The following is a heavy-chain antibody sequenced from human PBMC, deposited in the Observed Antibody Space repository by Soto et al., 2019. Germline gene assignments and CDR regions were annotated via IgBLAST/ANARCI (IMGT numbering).Heavy chain of an antibody. CDR2: IYYSGRN. CDR1: GGSIDNYEYY. Sequence: PSETLSLTCTVSGGSIDNYEYYWIWIRPPPGKGLEWVGYIYYSGRNNYNPSLNSPLTISLDTSKNQVSLRLTSVNAADTAMYYCSRDRSNAPDYFDFWGQGTLVTVSS. CDR3: SRDRSNAPDYFDF. J-gene: IGHJ4*02. V-gene: IGHV4-30-4*01. D-gene: IGHD2-15*01.